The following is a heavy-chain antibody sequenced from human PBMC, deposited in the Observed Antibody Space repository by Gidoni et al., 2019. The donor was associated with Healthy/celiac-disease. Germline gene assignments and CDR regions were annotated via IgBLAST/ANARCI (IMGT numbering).Heavy chain of an antibody. V-gene: IGHV3-23*01. Sequence: EVQLLVSGGGLVAPGGSLILSCSASGFTCRSYAMSWVRQAPGKGLEWVSAISGSGGSTYDADSVKGRFTISRDNSKNTLYLQMNSLRAEDTAVYYCAGHTMIVVVSSYFDYWGQGTLVTVSS. CDR3: AGHTMIVVVSSYFDY. D-gene: IGHD3-22*01. J-gene: IGHJ4*02. CDR1: GFTCRSYA. CDR2: ISGSGGST.